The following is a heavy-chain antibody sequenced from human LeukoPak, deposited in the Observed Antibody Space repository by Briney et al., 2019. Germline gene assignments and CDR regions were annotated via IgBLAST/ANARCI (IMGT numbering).Heavy chain of an antibody. D-gene: IGHD6-13*01. CDR2: ISYDGSNK. CDR3: LPSYSGSLSYFDY. Sequence: GGSLRLSCAASGFTFSSYAMHWVRQAPGKGLEWVAVISYDGSNKYYADSVKGRFTISRDNSKNTLYLQMNSLRVDDTAVYYCLPSYSGSLSYFDYWGQGTLVTVSS. V-gene: IGHV3-30-3*01. CDR1: GFTFSSYA. J-gene: IGHJ4*02.